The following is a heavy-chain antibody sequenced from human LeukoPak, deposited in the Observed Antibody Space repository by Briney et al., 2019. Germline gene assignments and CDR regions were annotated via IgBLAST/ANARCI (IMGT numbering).Heavy chain of an antibody. Sequence: ASVKVSCKASGYTFTSYGISWVRQAPGQGLEWMGWISAYNGNTNYAQKLQGRVTMTTDTSTSTAYMELRSLRSDDTAVYYCARDHGATMIVVVYDYYYGMDVWGQGTTVTVPS. CDR1: GYTFTSYG. CDR2: ISAYNGNT. V-gene: IGHV1-18*01. J-gene: IGHJ6*02. CDR3: ARDHGATMIVVVYDYYYGMDV. D-gene: IGHD3-22*01.